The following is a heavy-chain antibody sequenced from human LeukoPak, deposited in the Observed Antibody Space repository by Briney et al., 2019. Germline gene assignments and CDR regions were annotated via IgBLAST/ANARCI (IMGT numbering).Heavy chain of an antibody. Sequence: TPGGSLRLSCAASGFSFTDAWMSWVRQAPGKGLEWIGHLKSKGAGGTTDYAAPVKARFTISGDDSKNTLYLQMNSLKTEDTAVYYCTTGNYWGQGTLVTVSS. V-gene: IGHV3-15*01. CDR1: GFSFTDAW. CDR2: LKSKGAGGTT. CDR3: TTGNY. J-gene: IGHJ4*02.